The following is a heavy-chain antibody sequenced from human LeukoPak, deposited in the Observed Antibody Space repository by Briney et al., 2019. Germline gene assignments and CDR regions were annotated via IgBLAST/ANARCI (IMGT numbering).Heavy chain of an antibody. Sequence: PSETLSLTCGVSGGSFSSHYWTWIRQPPGKWLEWIGEINPRGSTNYNPSLESRVTVSAETSRNQLSLSLTSVTAADSAVYFCARGLRQGSAWSWGPKEKSYQYMDVWGTGTTVIVSS. CDR3: ARGLRQGSAWSWGPKEKSYQYMDV. J-gene: IGHJ6*04. V-gene: IGHV4-34*01. CDR2: INPRGST. D-gene: IGHD6-19*01. CDR1: GGSFSSHY.